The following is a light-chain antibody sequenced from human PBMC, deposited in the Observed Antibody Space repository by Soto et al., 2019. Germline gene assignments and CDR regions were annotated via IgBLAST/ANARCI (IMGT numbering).Light chain of an antibody. CDR3: HTYNSYSLHT. CDR2: DAS. V-gene: IGKV1-5*01. CDR1: QSIGSW. J-gene: IGKJ2*01. Sequence: DIQMTQSPSTLSGSLGDRVTITCRASQSIGSWLAWYQQKPGKAPKLLIYDASSLESGVPSRFSGRGSGTEFTLTISSLQPDDCATYYCHTYNSYSLHTFGQGTKVDIK.